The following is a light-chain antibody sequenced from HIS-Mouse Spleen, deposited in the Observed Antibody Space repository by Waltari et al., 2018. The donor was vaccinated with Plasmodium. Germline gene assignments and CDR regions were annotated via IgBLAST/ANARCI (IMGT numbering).Light chain of an antibody. V-gene: IGKV3-20*01. Sequence: EIVLTHSPGTLSLSTGDRATLSCRASQSVSSSYLAWYQQKPGQAPRLLIYGASSRATGIPDRFSGSGSGTDFTLTISRLEPEDFAVYYCQQYGSSPYTFGQGTKLEIK. J-gene: IGKJ2*01. CDR3: QQYGSSPYT. CDR2: GAS. CDR1: QSVSSSY.